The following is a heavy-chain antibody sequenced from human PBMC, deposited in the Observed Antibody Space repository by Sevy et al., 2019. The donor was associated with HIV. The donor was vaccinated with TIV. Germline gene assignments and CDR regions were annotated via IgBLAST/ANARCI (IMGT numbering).Heavy chain of an antibody. J-gene: IGHJ3*01. Sequence: GGSLRLSCAASGFTXSXYGMHWVRQAPGKGLEWVAVIWYDXSNKYYADSVKGRFTISRDNSKNTLYLQMNSLRAEDTAVYYCARDLRXXRRXXXXXXWGQXTMVTVSS. CDR1: GFTXSXYG. D-gene: IGHD4-17*01. CDR3: ARDLRXXRRXXXXXX. CDR2: IWYDXSNK. V-gene: IGHV3-33*01.